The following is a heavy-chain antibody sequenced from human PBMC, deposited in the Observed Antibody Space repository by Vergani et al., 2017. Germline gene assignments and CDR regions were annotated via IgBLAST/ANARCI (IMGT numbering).Heavy chain of an antibody. CDR3: ARDRGPIADFGSDHNRYYYYGMDV. CDR1: GFTFSSYS. J-gene: IGHJ6*02. CDR2: ISSSSSYI. Sequence: EVQLVESGGGLVKPGGSLRLSCAASGFTFSSYSMNWVRQAPGKGLEWVSSISSSSSYIYYADSVKGRFTISRDNAKNSLYLQMNSLRAEDTAVYYCARDRGPIADFGSDHNRYYYYGMDVWGQGTTVTVSS. D-gene: IGHD3-3*01. V-gene: IGHV3-21*01.